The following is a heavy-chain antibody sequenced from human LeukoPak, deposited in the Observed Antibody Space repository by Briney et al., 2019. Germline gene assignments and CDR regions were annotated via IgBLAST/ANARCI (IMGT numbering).Heavy chain of an antibody. Sequence: SETLSLTCTVSGGSISSGGYYWSWIRQHPGKGLEWIGYIYYSGSTYYNPSLKSRVTISVDTSENQFSLKLSSVTAADTAVYYCARSLDTSYALYYYYYGMDVWGQGTTVTVSS. V-gene: IGHV4-31*03. CDR3: ARSLDTSYALYYYYYGMDV. D-gene: IGHD2-2*01. CDR1: GGSISSGGYY. J-gene: IGHJ6*02. CDR2: IYYSGST.